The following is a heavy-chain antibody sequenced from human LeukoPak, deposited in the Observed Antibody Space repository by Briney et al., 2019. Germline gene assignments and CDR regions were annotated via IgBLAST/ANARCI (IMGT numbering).Heavy chain of an antibody. D-gene: IGHD3-22*01. Sequence: PSQTLSLTCTVSGGSISSGGYYWSWIRQHPGKGLEWFGYIYYSGSTYYNPSLKSRVTISVDTSKNQFSLKLSSVTAADTAVYYCARMLRTGLFVGSDAFDIWGQGTMVTVSS. CDR3: ARMLRTGLFVGSDAFDI. V-gene: IGHV4-31*03. CDR2: IYYSGST. J-gene: IGHJ3*02. CDR1: GGSISSGGYY.